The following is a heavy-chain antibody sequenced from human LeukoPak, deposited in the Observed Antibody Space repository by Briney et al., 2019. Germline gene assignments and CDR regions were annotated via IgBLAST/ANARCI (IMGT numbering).Heavy chain of an antibody. J-gene: IGHJ4*02. CDR1: GYTFTSYD. CDR3: ARVQWLAPQYYFDY. D-gene: IGHD6-19*01. Sequence: GASVKVSCKASGYTFTSYDINWGRQATGQGGEWMGWMNPNSGKTGYAQKCQGRVTMTRNTSISTAYMELSSLRSEDTAVYYCARVQWLAPQYYFDYWGQGTLVTVSS. V-gene: IGHV1-8*01. CDR2: MNPNSGKT.